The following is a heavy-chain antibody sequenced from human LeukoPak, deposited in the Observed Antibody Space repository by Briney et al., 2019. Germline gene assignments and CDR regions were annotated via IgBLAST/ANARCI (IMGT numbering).Heavy chain of an antibody. J-gene: IGHJ4*02. D-gene: IGHD5-18*01. CDR1: GYTLTELS. CDR2: FDPEDGET. Sequence: ASVKVSCKVSGYTLTELSMHWVRQAPGKGLEWMGGFDPEDGETIYAQKFQGRVTMTEDTSTDTAYMELSSLRSEDTAVYYCAHSPAEVYNYGYWGQGTLVTVSS. V-gene: IGHV1-24*01. CDR3: AHSPAEVYNYGY.